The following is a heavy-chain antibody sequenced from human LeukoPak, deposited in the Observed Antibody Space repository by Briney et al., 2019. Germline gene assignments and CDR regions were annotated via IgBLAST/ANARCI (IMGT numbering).Heavy chain of an antibody. J-gene: IGHJ4*02. D-gene: IGHD6-19*01. Sequence: GGSLRLFCAASGFTFSSYSMNWVRQAPGKGLEWVSSISSSSSYIYYADSVKGRFTISRDNAKNSLYLQMNSLRAEDTAVYYCARVGSGWTLDYWGQGTLVTVSS. CDR2: ISSSSSYI. CDR1: GFTFSSYS. V-gene: IGHV3-21*01. CDR3: ARVGSGWTLDY.